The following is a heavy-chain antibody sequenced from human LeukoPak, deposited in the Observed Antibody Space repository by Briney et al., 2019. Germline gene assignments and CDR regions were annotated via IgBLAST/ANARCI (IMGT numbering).Heavy chain of an antibody. J-gene: IGHJ3*02. CDR3: ARSSGSWYNAFDI. V-gene: IGHV1-2*02. Sequence: ASVRVSCKASGYTFTGYYMHWVRQAPGQGLEWMGWISPNSGATNYAQKFQGRVTMTRDTSGSTAYMELTRLTSDDTAVYYCARSSGSWYNAFDIWGQGTKVTVSS. D-gene: IGHD6-13*01. CDR1: GYTFTGYY. CDR2: ISPNSGAT.